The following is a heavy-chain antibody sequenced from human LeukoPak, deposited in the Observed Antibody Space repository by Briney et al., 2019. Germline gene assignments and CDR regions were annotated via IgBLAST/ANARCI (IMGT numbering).Heavy chain of an antibody. CDR3: ARGIAVSGPHFDY. V-gene: IGHV5-51*01. CDR2: IYPGDSDT. J-gene: IGHJ4*02. D-gene: IGHD6-19*01. CDR1: GYSFTSYW. Sequence: GESLKISCKGSGYSFTSYWIGWVRQMPGQGLEWMGIIYPGDSDTRYSPSFQGQVTISADKSISTAYLQWSSLKASDTAMYYSARGIAVSGPHFDYWGQGTLVTVSS.